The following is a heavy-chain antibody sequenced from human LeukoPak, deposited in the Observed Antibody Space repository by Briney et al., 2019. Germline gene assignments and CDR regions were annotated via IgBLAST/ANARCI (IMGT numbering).Heavy chain of an antibody. CDR1: GFTFSSYG. Sequence: PGGSLRLSCAASGFTFSSYGVHWVRQAPGKGLEWVAVIWYDGSNKYYADSVKGRFTISRDNSKNTLYLQMNSLRAEDTAVYYCARGLIMARDDAFDIWGQGTMVTVSS. CDR3: ARGLIMARDDAFDI. CDR2: IWYDGSNK. D-gene: IGHD3-16*01. J-gene: IGHJ3*02. V-gene: IGHV3-33*01.